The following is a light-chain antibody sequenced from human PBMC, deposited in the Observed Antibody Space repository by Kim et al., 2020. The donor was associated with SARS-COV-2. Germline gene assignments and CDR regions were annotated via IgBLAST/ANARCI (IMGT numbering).Light chain of an antibody. CDR3: QVWDISSDHPCV. J-gene: IGLJ1*01. CDR1: NIGSKT. CDR2: YDS. Sequence: SYELTQPPSVSVAPGKTARITCGGNNIGSKTVQWYQQKPGQAPVLVIFYDSDRPSGLPERFSGSNSGNTATLTISRVEAGDEADYYCQVWDISSDHPCVF. V-gene: IGLV3-21*04.